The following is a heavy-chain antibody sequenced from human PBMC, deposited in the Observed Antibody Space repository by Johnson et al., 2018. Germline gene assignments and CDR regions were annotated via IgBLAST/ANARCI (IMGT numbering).Heavy chain of an antibody. Sequence: VQLVESGGGLVQXGRSXRLXCSSSGFTFADFAISWFRQAPGKGLEWVGFIRSTVYGGTTEYATSVKGRFTISRDDSKSIAYLQMNSLETEDTAVYYCTRYSITAIVWWGQGTLVTVSS. CDR1: GFTFADFA. D-gene: IGHD3-22*01. CDR3: TRYSITAIVW. CDR2: IRSTVYGGTT. J-gene: IGHJ1*01. V-gene: IGHV3-49*03.